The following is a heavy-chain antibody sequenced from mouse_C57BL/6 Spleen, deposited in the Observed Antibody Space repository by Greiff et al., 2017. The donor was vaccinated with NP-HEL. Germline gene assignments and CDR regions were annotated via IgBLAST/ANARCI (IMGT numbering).Heavy chain of an antibody. D-gene: IGHD2-4*01. Sequence: QVQLQQPGAELVRPGSSVKLSCKASGYTFTSYWMHWVKQRPIQGLEWIGNIDPSDSETHYIQKFKDKATLTVDKSSSTAYMQLSSLTSEDSAVYYRARSGYYDYDGGFAYWGQGTLVTVSA. V-gene: IGHV1-52*01. CDR1: GYTFTSYW. CDR2: IDPSDSET. CDR3: ARSGYYDYDGGFAY. J-gene: IGHJ3*01.